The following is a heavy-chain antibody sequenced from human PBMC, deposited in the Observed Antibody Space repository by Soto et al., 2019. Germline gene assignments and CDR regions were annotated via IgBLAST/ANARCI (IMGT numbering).Heavy chain of an antibody. CDR2: IIPILGIA. J-gene: IGHJ4*02. V-gene: IGHV1-69*08. CDR3: ARDGGSGIAVYGMIDY. Sequence: QVQLVQSGAEVKKPGSSVKVSCKASGGTFSSYTISCVRQAPGQGLEWMGRIIPILGIANYAQKFQGRVTITADKSTSTAYMELSSLRSEDTAVYYCARDGGSGIAVYGMIDYWGKGTLVTVSS. D-gene: IGHD6-19*01. CDR1: GGTFSSYT.